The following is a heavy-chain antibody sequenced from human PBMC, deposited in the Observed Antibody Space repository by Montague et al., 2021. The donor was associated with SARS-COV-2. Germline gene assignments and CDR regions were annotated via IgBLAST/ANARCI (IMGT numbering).Heavy chain of an antibody. CDR3: AHRLPGFQWFGEDTFDY. CDR2: IYWNDDK. CDR1: GFSLNTDGVG. Sequence: PALVKPTQTLTLTCVFSGFSLNTDGVGVAWIRQPPGKALEWLALIYWNDDKRYSPSLKSRLTITKDTSKNQVVLTMTNMDPVDTATYYCAHRLPGFQWFGEDTFDYWGQGTLVTVSS. J-gene: IGHJ4*02. D-gene: IGHD3-10*01. V-gene: IGHV2-5*01.